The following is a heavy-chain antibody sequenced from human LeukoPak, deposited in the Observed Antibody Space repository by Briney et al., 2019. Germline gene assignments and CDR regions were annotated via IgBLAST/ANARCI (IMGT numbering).Heavy chain of an antibody. Sequence: SETLSLTCTVSGGSISSYYWSWIRQPAGKGLDWIARIYTSGSTNYNPSLKSRVTISVDKSKNQFSLKLSSVTAADTAVYYCARGGSSGWHNWFDPWGQGTLVTVSS. CDR3: ARGGSSGWHNWFDP. CDR2: IYTSGST. V-gene: IGHV4-4*07. D-gene: IGHD6-19*01. CDR1: GGSISSYY. J-gene: IGHJ5*02.